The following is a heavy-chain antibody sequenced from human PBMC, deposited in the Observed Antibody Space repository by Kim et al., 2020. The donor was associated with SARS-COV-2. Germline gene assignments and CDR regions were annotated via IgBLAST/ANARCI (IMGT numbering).Heavy chain of an antibody. J-gene: IGHJ6*02. D-gene: IGHD3-16*01. Sequence: GGSLRLSCSASGFTFDSYAMSWVRQPPGKGLEWVSSISNGGAGTYLTDSVRGRFTISRDNSENTLYLQMNSLRVDDTAIYFCAKDLGARGGGATLRIWGQGTAVTVSS. V-gene: IGHV3-23*01. CDR2: ISNGGAGT. CDR3: AKDLGARGGGATLRI. CDR1: GFTFDSYA.